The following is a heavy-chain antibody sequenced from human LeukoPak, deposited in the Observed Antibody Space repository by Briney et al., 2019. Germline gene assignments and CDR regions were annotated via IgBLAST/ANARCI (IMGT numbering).Heavy chain of an antibody. CDR2: INPNSGGT. V-gene: IGHV1-2*06. Sequence: ASVKVSCKASGYTFTGYYMHWVRQAPGQGLEWMGRINPNSGGTNYAQKFQGRVTMTRDTSISTAYMELSSLRSEDTAVYYCARVLYSSGWYFDYWGQGTLVTVSS. J-gene: IGHJ4*02. CDR3: ARVLYSSGWYFDY. D-gene: IGHD6-19*01. CDR1: GYTFTGYY.